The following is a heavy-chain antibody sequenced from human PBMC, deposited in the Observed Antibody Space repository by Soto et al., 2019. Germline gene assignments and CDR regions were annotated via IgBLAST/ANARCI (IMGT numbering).Heavy chain of an antibody. Sequence: QVQLVESGGGVVQPGRSLRLSCAASGFTFSSYGMHWVRQAPGKGLEWVAVISYDGSNKYYADSVKGRFTISRDISKNTLYVKMNSLRPKDTAVDNCAKVQVAGLLAYDFDYWGQGTLVTVSS. J-gene: IGHJ4*02. CDR1: GFTFSSYG. V-gene: IGHV3-30*18. CDR3: AKVQVAGLLAYDFDY. CDR2: ISYDGSNK. D-gene: IGHD3-10*01.